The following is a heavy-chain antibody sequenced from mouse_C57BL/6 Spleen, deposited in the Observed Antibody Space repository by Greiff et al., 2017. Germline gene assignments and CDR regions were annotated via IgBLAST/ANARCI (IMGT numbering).Heavy chain of an antibody. CDR3: VREPFDGYYWYFDV. J-gene: IGHJ1*03. D-gene: IGHD2-3*01. CDR2: IRSKSSNYAT. CDR1: GFTFNTYA. V-gene: IGHV10-3*01. Sequence: EVHLVESGGGLVQPKGSLKLSCAASGFTFNTYAMHWVRQAPGKGLEWVARIRSKSSNYATYYADSVKDRFTISRDDSQSMLYLQMNNLKTEDTAMYYCVREPFDGYYWYFDVWGTGTTGTVSS.